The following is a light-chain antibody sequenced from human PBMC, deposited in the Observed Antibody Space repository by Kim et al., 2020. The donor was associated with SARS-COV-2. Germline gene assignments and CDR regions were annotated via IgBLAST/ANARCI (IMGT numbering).Light chain of an antibody. CDR1: ISNIGSNV. J-gene: IGLJ3*02. Sequence: GKRVTISCSGSISNIGSNVVNWYQQLPGTAPKLLMYSNDYRPSGVPDRFSGSKSGSSASLAISGLQSEDEADYYCAAWDDSLKGSVFGGGTQLTVL. CDR3: AAWDDSLKGSV. CDR2: SND. V-gene: IGLV1-44*01.